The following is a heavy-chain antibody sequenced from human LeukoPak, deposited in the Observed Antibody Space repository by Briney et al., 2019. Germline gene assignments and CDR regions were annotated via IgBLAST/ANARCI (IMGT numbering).Heavy chain of an antibody. CDR1: GFTSSSYG. CDR3: ARDLRRYSYGFSLDY. J-gene: IGHJ4*02. D-gene: IGHD5-18*01. V-gene: IGHV3-33*01. Sequence: GGSLRLSCAASGFTSSSYGMHWVRQAPGKGLEWVAVIWYDGSNKYYADSVKGRFTISRDNSKNTLYLQMNSLRAEDTAVYYCARDLRRYSYGFSLDYWGQGTLVTVSS. CDR2: IWYDGSNK.